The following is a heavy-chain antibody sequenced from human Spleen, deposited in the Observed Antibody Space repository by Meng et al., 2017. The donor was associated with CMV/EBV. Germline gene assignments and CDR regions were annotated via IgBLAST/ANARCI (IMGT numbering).Heavy chain of an antibody. D-gene: IGHD1-1*01. CDR1: GFTVSSNY. CDR3: ARESPLGSSNFVDY. Sequence: GGSLRLSCAASGFTVSSNYMSWVRQAPGKGLEWVSYISSSGSTIYYADSVKGRFTISRDNAKNSLYLQMNSLRPEDTALYYCARESPLGSSNFVDYWGPGTLVTVSS. CDR2: ISSSGSTI. V-gene: IGHV3-11*01. J-gene: IGHJ4*02.